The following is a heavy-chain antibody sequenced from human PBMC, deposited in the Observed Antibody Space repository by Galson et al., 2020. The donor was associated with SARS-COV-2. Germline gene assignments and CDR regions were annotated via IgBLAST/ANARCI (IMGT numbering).Heavy chain of an antibody. CDR3: ARVGRMTRGYFDF. J-gene: IGHJ4*02. V-gene: IGHV1-18*01. CDR2: IIVFNGYT. D-gene: IGHD3-10*01. Sequence: ASVKVSCKASGYTFTDYGVTWVRQAPGQGLEWMGWIIVFNGYTDYAQKVQDRITMTTDTSTNTAHMELRSLRPDDAAVYYCARVGRMTRGYFDFWGQGTLVTVSS. CDR1: GYTFTDYG.